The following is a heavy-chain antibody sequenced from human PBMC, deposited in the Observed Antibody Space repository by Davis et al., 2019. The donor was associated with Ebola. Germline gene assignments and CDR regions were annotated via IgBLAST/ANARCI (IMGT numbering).Heavy chain of an antibody. J-gene: IGHJ5*02. CDR1: GFTFSSYA. Sequence: GESLKISCAASGFTFSSYAMSRVRQAPGKGLEWVSAISGSGGRTYYADSVKGRFTISRDNSKNTLYLQMNSLRAEDTAVYYCANVGTTGGSWGQGTLVTVSS. D-gene: IGHD1-1*01. CDR3: ANVGTTGGS. CDR2: ISGSGGRT. V-gene: IGHV3-23*01.